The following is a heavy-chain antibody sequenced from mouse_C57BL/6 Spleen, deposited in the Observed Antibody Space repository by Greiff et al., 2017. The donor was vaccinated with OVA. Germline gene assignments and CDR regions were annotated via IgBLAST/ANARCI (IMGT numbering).Heavy chain of an antibody. Sequence: VQLQQSVAELVRPGASVKLSCTASGFNIKNTYMHWVKQRPEQGLEWIGRIDPANGNTKYAPKFQGKATITADTSSNTAYLQLSSLTSEDTAIYYCARGYYGSSYGDWYFDVWGTGTTVTVSS. D-gene: IGHD1-1*01. V-gene: IGHV14-3*01. CDR3: ARGYYGSSYGDWYFDV. CDR2: IDPANGNT. J-gene: IGHJ1*03. CDR1: GFNIKNTY.